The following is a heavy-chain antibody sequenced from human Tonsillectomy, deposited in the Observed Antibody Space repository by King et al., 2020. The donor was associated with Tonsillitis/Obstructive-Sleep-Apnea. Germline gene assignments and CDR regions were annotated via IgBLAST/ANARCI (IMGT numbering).Heavy chain of an antibody. J-gene: IGHJ2*01. CDR1: GYSFTNYW. CDR2: IYPSDSDT. Sequence: VQLVESGAEAKKSGESLKISCKGYGYSFTNYWIGWVRQMPGKGLEWMGIIYPSDSDTRYSPSFQGQVTISADKSISTAYLQWSSLKASDTAMYYCAGQGGIPGTMWYFDLWGRGTLVTVSS. V-gene: IGHV5-51*01. CDR3: AGQGGIPGTMWYFDL. D-gene: IGHD1-7*01.